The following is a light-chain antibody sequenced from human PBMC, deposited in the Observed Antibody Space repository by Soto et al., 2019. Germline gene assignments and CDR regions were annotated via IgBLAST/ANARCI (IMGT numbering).Light chain of an antibody. CDR2: DAS. V-gene: IGKV3-11*01. Sequence: EIVLTQSPATLSLSPGERATLSCRASQYVSSFLACYQQKAGQAPRLLIYDASHRATGIPARFSGSGSGTDFTPTINSLEPEDFALYYSQQRYNXPPTSGQGTKV. CDR3: QQRYNXPPT. J-gene: IGKJ1*01. CDR1: QYVSSF.